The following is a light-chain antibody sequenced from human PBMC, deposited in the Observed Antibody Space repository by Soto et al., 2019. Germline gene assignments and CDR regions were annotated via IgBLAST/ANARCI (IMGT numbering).Light chain of an antibody. CDR1: SSNIGTNY. CDR3: ATRDNSLSRWV. J-gene: IGLJ3*02. CDR2: CND. V-gene: IGLV1-47*02. Sequence: QSALTQPPSASGTPGQRVTISCSGSSSNIGTNYVYWYKQLPGTAPKLLIYCNDQRPSWVPDRLSGSKSGTSASLAISGLRYEDEADYYCATRDNSLSRWVFGGGTKVTVL.